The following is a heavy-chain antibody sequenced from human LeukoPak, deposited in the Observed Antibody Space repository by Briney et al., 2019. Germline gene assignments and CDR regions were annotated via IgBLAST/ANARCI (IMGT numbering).Heavy chain of an antibody. CDR1: GGTVSRYA. CDR2: IIPIFGTA. V-gene: IGHV1-69*13. J-gene: IGHJ5*02. Sequence: SVKVSCKASGGTVSRYAISWVRQAPGQGLEWMGGIIPIFGTANYAQKFQGRVPITADESTSTAYMDLSSLRSEDTAVYYCASSAATPPGNIVVVPAAMNNWFDPWGQGTLVTVSS. CDR3: ASSAATPPGNIVVVPAAMNNWFDP. D-gene: IGHD2-2*01.